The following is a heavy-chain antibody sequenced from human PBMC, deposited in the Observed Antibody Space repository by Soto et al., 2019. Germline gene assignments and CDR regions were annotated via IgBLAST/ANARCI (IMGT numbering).Heavy chain of an antibody. J-gene: IGHJ4*02. V-gene: IGHV4-59*01. CDR1: GGSISSYY. Sequence: SETLSLTCTVSGGSISSYYWSWIRQPPGKGLEWIGYIYYSGSTNYNPSLKSRVTISVETSKNQFSLKLSSVTAADTAVYYWARGPPPTYYYGSGSNIYFDYWGQGTLVTVSS. D-gene: IGHD3-10*01. CDR3: ARGPPPTYYYGSGSNIYFDY. CDR2: IYYSGST.